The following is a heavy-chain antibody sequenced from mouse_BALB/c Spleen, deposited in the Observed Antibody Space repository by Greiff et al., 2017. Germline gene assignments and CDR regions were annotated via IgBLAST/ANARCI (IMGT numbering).Heavy chain of an antibody. CDR1: GYTFTSYW. J-gene: IGHJ2*01. CDR2: INPSNGRT. D-gene: IGHD2-1*01. V-gene: IGHV1S81*02. Sequence: VQLQQPGAELVKPGASVKLSCKASGYTFTSYWMHWVKQRPGQGLEWIGEINPSNGRTNYNEKFKSKATLTVDKSSSTAYMQLSSLTSEESAVYYCARRGHYGNYDYWGQGTTLTVSA. CDR3: ARRGHYGNYDY.